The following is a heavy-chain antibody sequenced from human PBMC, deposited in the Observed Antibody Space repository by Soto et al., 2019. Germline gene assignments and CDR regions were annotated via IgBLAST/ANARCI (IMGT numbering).Heavy chain of an antibody. CDR3: ASYSYGLYYFDY. CDR1: GFTVSSNY. J-gene: IGHJ4*02. V-gene: IGHV3-53*02. D-gene: IGHD5-18*01. CDR2: IYSGGST. Sequence: EVQLVETGGGLIQPGGSLRLSCAASGFTVSSNYMRWLRQSPGTGLEWVSVIYSGGSTYYAASVTGRFTISRDNSKNTLYLQMNSLRDEDTAVYYCASYSYGLYYFDYWGQGTLVTVSS.